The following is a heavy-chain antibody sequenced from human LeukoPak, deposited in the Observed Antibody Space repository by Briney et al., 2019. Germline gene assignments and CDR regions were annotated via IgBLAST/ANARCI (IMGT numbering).Heavy chain of an antibody. V-gene: IGHV3-48*01. CDR3: SRDGWND. CDR2: ISPSSSTM. D-gene: IGHD1-1*01. J-gene: IGHJ4*02. Sequence: GGSLRLSCAASGFTFTSYSMNWVRQAPGKGLEWVSYISPSSSTMHYSDSVKGRFTISRDNAKNSLYLQMNTLRAEDTAVYYCSRDGWNDWGQGTPVTVSS. CDR1: GFTFTSYS.